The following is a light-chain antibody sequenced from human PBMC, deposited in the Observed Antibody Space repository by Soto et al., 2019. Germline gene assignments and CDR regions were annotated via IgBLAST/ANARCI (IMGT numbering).Light chain of an antibody. Sequence: DIQMTQSPSTLSASVGDSVTITCRASQSITSSLAWYQQKPGKAPKLLIYKASSLDSGVPSRFSGSGSGTDFTLTISSLQPEDFAIYYCQQANSFPITFGQGTRLEIK. V-gene: IGKV1-5*03. J-gene: IGKJ5*01. CDR1: QSITSS. CDR2: KAS. CDR3: QQANSFPIT.